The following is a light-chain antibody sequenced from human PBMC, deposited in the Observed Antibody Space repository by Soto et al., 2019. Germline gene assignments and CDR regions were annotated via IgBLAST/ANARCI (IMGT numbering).Light chain of an antibody. Sequence: QSVLTQPPSASGSPGQSVTISCTGTSSDVGNYNFVSWYRQHPGKAPKLIIYEVTKRPSGVPDRFSGSKSGNTASLTVSGLQSEDEADYYCSSYAGNNNMVFGGGTKVTVL. CDR3: SSYAGNNNMV. J-gene: IGLJ2*01. CDR1: SSDVGNYNF. CDR2: EVT. V-gene: IGLV2-8*01.